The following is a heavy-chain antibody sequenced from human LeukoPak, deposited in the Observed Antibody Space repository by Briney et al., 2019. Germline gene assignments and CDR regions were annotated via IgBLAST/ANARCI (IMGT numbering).Heavy chain of an antibody. CDR1: GFTFSVYG. Sequence: GGSLRLSCAASGFTFSVYGMYWVRQPPGKGLEWVALISYDGTDKYHVDSVKGRFTISRDNSKNTLYLQMNSLRAEDTAVYYCARGTYYYDSSGFDYWGQGTLVTVSS. CDR2: ISYDGTDK. J-gene: IGHJ4*02. D-gene: IGHD3-22*01. CDR3: ARGTYYYDSSGFDY. V-gene: IGHV3-30*03.